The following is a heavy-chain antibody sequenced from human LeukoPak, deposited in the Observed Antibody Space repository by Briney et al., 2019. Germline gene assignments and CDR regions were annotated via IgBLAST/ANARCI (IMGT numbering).Heavy chain of an antibody. CDR2: ISSSSRDI. Sequence: GGSLRLSCAASGFTFSSYTMNWVRQAPGKGLEWVAAISSSSRDIFYADSVKGRFSISRDNTQNSLSLQMSSLKAEDTAVYYCVREAAAGYYYYYYMDVWGKGTTVTVSS. V-gene: IGHV3-21*01. D-gene: IGHD6-13*01. CDR3: VREAAAGYYYYYYMDV. CDR1: GFTFSSYT. J-gene: IGHJ6*03.